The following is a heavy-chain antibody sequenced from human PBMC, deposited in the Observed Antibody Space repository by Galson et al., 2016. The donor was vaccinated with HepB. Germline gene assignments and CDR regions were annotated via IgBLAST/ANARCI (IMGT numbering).Heavy chain of an antibody. J-gene: IGHJ4*02. V-gene: IGHV3-73*01. D-gene: IGHD1-26*01. Sequence: SLRLSCAASGCSFSDSSMHWVRQASGKGREWVGRIRIKANTYATAYAALAKGRFTISRDDGKNTPYLQMNSLKTDDTAVYYCTRRRTSDGKGDTVDNWGQGTLVTVSS. CDR3: TRRRTSDGKGDTVDN. CDR2: IRIKANTYAT. CDR1: GCSFSDSS.